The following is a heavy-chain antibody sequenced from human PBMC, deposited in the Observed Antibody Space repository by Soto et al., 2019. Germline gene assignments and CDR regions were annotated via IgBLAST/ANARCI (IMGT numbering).Heavy chain of an antibody. J-gene: IGHJ4*02. CDR2: ISGSGGST. V-gene: IGHV3-23*01. CDR3: AKSRYYGSGSYWPPDY. Sequence: GGSLRLSCAASGFTFSSYAMSWVRQAPGKGLEWVSAISGSGGSTYYADSVKGRFTISRDNSKNTLYLQMNSLRAEDTAVYYCAKSRYYGSGSYWPPDYWGQGTLVTVSS. D-gene: IGHD3-10*01. CDR1: GFTFSSYA.